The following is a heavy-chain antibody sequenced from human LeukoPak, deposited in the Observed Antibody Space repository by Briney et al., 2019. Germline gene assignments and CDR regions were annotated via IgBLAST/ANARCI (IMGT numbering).Heavy chain of an antibody. CDR3: ARVDTVMAYYFDL. CDR1: GFTFSSYW. J-gene: IGHJ4*02. V-gene: IGHV3-53*04. Sequence: GGSLRLSCAASGFTFSSYWMHWVRQAPGKGLEWVSTIYSGGTTYYADSVMGRFTISRHNSRNTLYLQMNSLRAEDTAVYYCARVDTVMAYYFDLWGQGTLVTVSS. CDR2: IYSGGTT. D-gene: IGHD5-18*01.